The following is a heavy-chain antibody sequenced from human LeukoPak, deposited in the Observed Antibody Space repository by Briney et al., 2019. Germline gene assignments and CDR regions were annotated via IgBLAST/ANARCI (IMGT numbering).Heavy chain of an antibody. Sequence: GRSLRLSCAASGFSFSSNAMNWVRQAPGKGQEWVSAISGSGVTTHYADSVKGRLTISRDNSKNTLYLQMNSLRAEDTAVYYCARRTSGWQGDAYWGRGTLVTVSS. CDR2: ISGSGVTT. D-gene: IGHD6-19*01. V-gene: IGHV3-23*01. CDR3: ARRTSGWQGDAY. CDR1: GFSFSSNA. J-gene: IGHJ4*02.